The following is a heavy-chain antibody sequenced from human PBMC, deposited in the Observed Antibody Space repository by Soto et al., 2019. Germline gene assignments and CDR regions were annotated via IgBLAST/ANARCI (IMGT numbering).Heavy chain of an antibody. D-gene: IGHD3-16*01. CDR1: GDSFKNYA. CDR3: ARLDSNMITFDY. Sequence: QVQLVQSGAEVKKSGSSVKISCKTSGDSFKNYAIGWVRQVPGQGLEWTGSIIPLFGTANYARMFEGRVTITADKSTTTVYMELGSLRSEDTAVYYCARLDSNMITFDYWGQGTLVTVSS. CDR2: IIPLFGTA. V-gene: IGHV1-69*06. J-gene: IGHJ4*02.